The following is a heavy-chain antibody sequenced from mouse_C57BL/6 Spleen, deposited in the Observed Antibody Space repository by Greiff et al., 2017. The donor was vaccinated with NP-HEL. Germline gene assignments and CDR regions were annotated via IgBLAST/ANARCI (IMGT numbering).Heavy chain of an antibody. CDR2: ISSGSSTI. J-gene: IGHJ4*01. V-gene: IGHV5-17*01. CDR1: GFTFSDYG. D-gene: IGHD2-4*01. CDR3: ASGGYYYYDYYAMDY. Sequence: EVKLVESGGGLVKPGGSLKLSCAASGFTFSDYGMHWVRQAPEKGLEWVAYISSGSSTIYYADTVKGRFTISRDNAKNTLFLQMTSLRSEDTAMYYCASGGYYYYDYYAMDYWGQGTSVTVSS.